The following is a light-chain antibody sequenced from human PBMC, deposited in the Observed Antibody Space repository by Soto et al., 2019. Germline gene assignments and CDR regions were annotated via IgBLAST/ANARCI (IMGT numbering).Light chain of an antibody. CDR2: WAS. J-gene: IGKJ1*01. Sequence: DIVMTQSPDSLAVSLGERATINCKSSQSVLYSSNNKNYLAWYQQKPGQPPKLLIYWASTRESGVPDRFSGGGSGTDFTLTISTLQAEAVAVYYCQQYYSTPWTFGQGTKVEIK. CDR1: QSVLYSSNNKNY. CDR3: QQYYSTPWT. V-gene: IGKV4-1*01.